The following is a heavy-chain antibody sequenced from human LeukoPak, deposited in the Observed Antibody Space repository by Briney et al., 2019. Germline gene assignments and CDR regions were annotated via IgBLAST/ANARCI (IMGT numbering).Heavy chain of an antibody. D-gene: IGHD3-3*01. J-gene: IGHJ5*02. V-gene: IGHV1-8*01. CDR3: ARAPREYYDFWSGYPVDWFDP. CDR2: MNPNSGNT. CDR1: GYTFTSYD. Sequence: ASVKVSCKASGYTFTSYDINWVRQATGQGLGWMGWMNPNSGNTGYAQKFQGRVTMTRNTSISTAYMELSSLRSEDTAVYYCARAPREYYDFWSGYPVDWFDPWGQGTLVTVSS.